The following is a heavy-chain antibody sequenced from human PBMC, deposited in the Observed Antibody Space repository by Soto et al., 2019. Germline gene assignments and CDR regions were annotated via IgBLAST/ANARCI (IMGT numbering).Heavy chain of an antibody. Sequence: QLLESGGGLVQPGGSLRLSCAASGLTFSTYAMSWVRQAPGKGLEWVSGISADGVGTYYADSVKGRFTISRDNSKNTLYLQVDSLRADDTALYYCVFSPNNWNFDYWGQGTLVTVSS. CDR1: GLTFSTYA. V-gene: IGHV3-23*01. D-gene: IGHD1-20*01. J-gene: IGHJ4*02. CDR3: VFSPNNWNFDY. CDR2: ISADGVGT.